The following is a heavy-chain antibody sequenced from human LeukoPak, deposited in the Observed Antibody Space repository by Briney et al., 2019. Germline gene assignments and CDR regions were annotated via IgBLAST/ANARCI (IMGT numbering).Heavy chain of an antibody. CDR1: GLIFSRYS. V-gene: IGHV3-48*02. J-gene: IGHJ4*02. Sequence: GGPLRLSCAASGLIFSRYSMSWVRQAPGKGLEWLSYISSSNHAIYYADSVKGRFTISRDNAKNSLFLQMNSLGDEDTAVYYCARGYYSLGYFDYWGQGALVTVSS. CDR2: ISSSNHAI. CDR3: ARGYYSLGYFDY. D-gene: IGHD3-22*01.